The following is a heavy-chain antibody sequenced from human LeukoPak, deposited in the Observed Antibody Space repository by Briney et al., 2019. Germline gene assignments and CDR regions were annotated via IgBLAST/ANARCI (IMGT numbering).Heavy chain of an antibody. J-gene: IGHJ4*02. V-gene: IGHV3-74*01. D-gene: IGHD3-10*01. CDR2: IKTDGSST. CDR1: GFTFSNSW. Sequence: GGSLRLSCAASGFTFSNSWMHWVRQAPGKGLVWFSHIKTDGSSTTYADSVKGRFTISRDNAKNTLYLQMNSLRAEDRAVYYCARHYDSGSYDYWGQGTLVTVSS. CDR3: ARHYDSGSYDY.